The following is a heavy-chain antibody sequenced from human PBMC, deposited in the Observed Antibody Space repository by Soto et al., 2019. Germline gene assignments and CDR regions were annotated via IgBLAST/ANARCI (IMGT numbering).Heavy chain of an antibody. CDR2: INPSGGST. J-gene: IGHJ4*02. Sequence: ASVKVSCKASGYTFTSYYMHWVRQAPGQGLEWMGIINPSGGSTSYAQKFQGRVTMTRDTSTSTVYMELSSLRSEDTAVYYCARDPAEYYDSSGYYFDYWGQGTLVTVSS. D-gene: IGHD3-22*01. V-gene: IGHV1-46*01. CDR3: ARDPAEYYDSSGYYFDY. CDR1: GYTFTSYY.